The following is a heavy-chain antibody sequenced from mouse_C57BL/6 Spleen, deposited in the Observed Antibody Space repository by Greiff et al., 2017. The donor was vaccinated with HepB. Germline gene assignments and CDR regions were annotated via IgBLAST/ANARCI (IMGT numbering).Heavy chain of an antibody. D-gene: IGHD3-1*01. J-gene: IGHJ2*01. CDR1: GYTFTSYW. CDR2: IYPGSGST. Sequence: QVQLKQPGAELVKPGASVKMSCKASGYTFTSYWITWVKQRPGQGLEWIGDIYPGSGSTNYNEKFKNKSTLTVDTSSSTAYMQLSSLTSEDSAVYCCARTGGGLVFDYWGQGTTLSVSS. V-gene: IGHV1-55*01. CDR3: ARTGGGLVFDY.